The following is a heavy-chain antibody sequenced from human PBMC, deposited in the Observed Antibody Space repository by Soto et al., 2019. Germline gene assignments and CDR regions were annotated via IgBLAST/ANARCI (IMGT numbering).Heavy chain of an antibody. V-gene: IGHV1-3*01. J-gene: IGHJ6*02. CDR3: ARGKGMEENYYYYGLDI. CDR2: INGGTGQT. CDR1: GYTFTTHA. Sequence: QVQVVQSGAEVKKRGASVKISCKASGYTFTTHAMHWVRQAPGQSLEWMGWINGGTGQTKHSQRFQGRVNITRDTSASTAYMELSSLRSEDTAVYYCARGKGMEENYYYYGLDIWGQGTTVTVSS. D-gene: IGHD1-1*01.